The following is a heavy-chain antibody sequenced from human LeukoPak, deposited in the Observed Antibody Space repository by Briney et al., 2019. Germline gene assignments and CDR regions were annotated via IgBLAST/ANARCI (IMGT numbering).Heavy chain of an antibody. D-gene: IGHD3-22*01. V-gene: IGHV3-30-3*01. CDR2: ISYDGSNK. CDR1: GFTFSSYV. J-gene: IGHJ3*02. Sequence: GGSLRLSCAASGFTFSSYVMHWVRQAPGKGLEWVAVISYDGSNKYYADSVKGRFTISRDNSKNTLYLQINSLRAEDTAVYYCAAGLVVIDAFDIWGQGTMVTVSS. CDR3: AAGLVVIDAFDI.